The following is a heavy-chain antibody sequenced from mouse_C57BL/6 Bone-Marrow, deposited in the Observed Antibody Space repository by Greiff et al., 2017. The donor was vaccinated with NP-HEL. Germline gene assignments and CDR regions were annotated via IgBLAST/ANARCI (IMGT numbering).Heavy chain of an antibody. J-gene: IGHJ4*01. CDR3: AREPYYDYDDYAMDY. CDR2: IDPSDSYT. Sequence: QVQLQQPGAEPLPPFSSCPLSFQASGYTFTSYWMQWVKQRPGQGLEWIGEIDPSDSYTNYNQKFKGKATLTVDTSSSTAYMQLSSLTSEDSAVYYCAREPYYDYDDYAMDYWGQGTSVTVSS. V-gene: IGHV1-50*01. CDR1: GYTFTSYW. D-gene: IGHD2-4*01.